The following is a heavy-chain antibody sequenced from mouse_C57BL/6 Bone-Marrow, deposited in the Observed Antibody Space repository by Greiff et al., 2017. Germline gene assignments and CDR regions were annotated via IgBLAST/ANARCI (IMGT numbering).Heavy chain of an antibody. J-gene: IGHJ3*01. CDR1: EYAFPSHD. D-gene: IGHD2-2*01. CDR3: ARLYYGCEGAWFAY. V-gene: IGHV5-2*01. CDR2: INSDGGST. Sequence: EVQRVESGGGLVQPGASLKLSCESNEYAFPSHDMSWVRKTPGKRLELVAAINSDGGSTYYPDTMERRFIISRDNTKKTRYLQMSRLRSEDTALYYCARLYYGCEGAWFAYWGQGTLVTVSA.